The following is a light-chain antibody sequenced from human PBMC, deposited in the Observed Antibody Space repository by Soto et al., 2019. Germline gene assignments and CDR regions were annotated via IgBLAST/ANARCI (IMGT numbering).Light chain of an antibody. CDR1: QSISSW. CDR2: KAS. Sequence: DIQMTQSPSTLSASVGDRVTITCRASQSISSWLTWYQQKAGQAPKLLIYKASIVESGVPSRFSGSGSGSEFTLTLISLQPDDSATYYCQQYSYFATFGQGTRVEVK. J-gene: IGKJ1*01. CDR3: QQYSYFAT. V-gene: IGKV1-5*03.